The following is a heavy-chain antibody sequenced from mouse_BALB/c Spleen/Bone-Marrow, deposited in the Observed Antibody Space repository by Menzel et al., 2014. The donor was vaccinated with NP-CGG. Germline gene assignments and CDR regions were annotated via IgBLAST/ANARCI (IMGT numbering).Heavy chain of an antibody. Sequence: EVQLVESGGDLVKPGGSLKLSCAAFGFTFSSYGMSWVRQTPDKRLEWVATIGSGGSYTYYPDSVKGRFTISRDNAKNTLYLQMSSLKSEDTAMYYCARQDYDWFAYWGQGTLVTVSA. J-gene: IGHJ3*01. CDR3: ARQDYDWFAY. D-gene: IGHD2-4*01. V-gene: IGHV5-6*01. CDR1: GFTFSSYG. CDR2: IGSGGSYT.